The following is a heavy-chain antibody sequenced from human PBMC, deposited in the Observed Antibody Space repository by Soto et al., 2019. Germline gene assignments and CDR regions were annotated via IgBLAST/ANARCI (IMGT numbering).Heavy chain of an antibody. J-gene: IGHJ6*02. D-gene: IGHD3-9*01. CDR1: GYTFTSYG. V-gene: IGHV1-18*01. CDR2: ISAYNGNT. Sequence: QVQLVQSGAEVRKPGASVKVSCKASGYTFTSYGISWVRQAPGQGLEWMGWISAYNGNTNYAQKLQGRVTMTTDTSTSKAYMELRSLRSDDTAVYYCARDTYGRYFAWLGYYYGMDVWGQGTTVTVSS. CDR3: ARDTYGRYFAWLGYYYGMDV.